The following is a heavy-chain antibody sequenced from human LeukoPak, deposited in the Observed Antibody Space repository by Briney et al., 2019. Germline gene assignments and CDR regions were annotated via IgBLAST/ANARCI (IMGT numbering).Heavy chain of an antibody. D-gene: IGHD3-3*01. CDR2: ISWNSGSI. CDR1: GFTFDDYA. V-gene: IGHV3-9*01. Sequence: GGSLRLSCAASGFTFDDYAMHWVRQAPGKGLEWVSGISWNSGSIGYADSVKGRFTISRDNAKNSLYLQMNSLRAEDTALYYCAKGSNDFWSGYHNWFDPWGQRTLVTVSS. J-gene: IGHJ5*02. CDR3: AKGSNDFWSGYHNWFDP.